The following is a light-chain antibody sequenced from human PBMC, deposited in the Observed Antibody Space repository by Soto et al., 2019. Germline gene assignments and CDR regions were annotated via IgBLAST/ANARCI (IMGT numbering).Light chain of an antibody. V-gene: IGKV3-20*01. CDR2: DAS. Sequence: EIVLTQSPGTLSLSPGEGATLSCRASQIVSTNYLAWYQQKPGRPPRLLIYDASGRATGIPDRFSGSGSGTDFTLTISGLEPEDFVVYYCQHYGSSLWTFGQGTKVEIK. CDR3: QHYGSSLWT. CDR1: QIVSTNY. J-gene: IGKJ1*01.